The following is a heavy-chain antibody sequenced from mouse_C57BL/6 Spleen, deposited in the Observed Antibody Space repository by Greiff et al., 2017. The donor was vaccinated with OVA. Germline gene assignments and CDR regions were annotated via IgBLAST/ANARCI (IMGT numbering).Heavy chain of an antibody. CDR1: GYAFSSYW. CDR3: AHEGAGPFAY. D-gene: IGHD3-2*02. J-gene: IGHJ3*01. CDR2: IYPGDGDT. V-gene: IGHV1-80*01. Sequence: QVQLKESGAELVKPGASVKISCKASGYAFSSYWMNWVKQRPGKGLEWIGQIYPGDGDTNYNGKFKGKATLTADKSSSTAYMQLSSLTSEDSAVYFCAHEGAGPFAYWGQGTLVTVSA.